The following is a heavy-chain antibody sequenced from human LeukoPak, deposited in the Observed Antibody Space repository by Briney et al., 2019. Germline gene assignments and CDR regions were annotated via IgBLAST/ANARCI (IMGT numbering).Heavy chain of an antibody. Sequence: ASVKVSCKASGYNFSGHYMHWVRQAPGQGLEWMRWIEPSNGDTKYAQNFQGRVTMTRDTSISTAYMELSSLRSDDTAVYYCASPPLSSAMYYAHWGQGTLVTVSS. CDR3: ASPPLSSAMYYAH. CDR2: IEPSNGDT. D-gene: IGHD1-26*01. V-gene: IGHV1-2*02. CDR1: GYNFSGHY. J-gene: IGHJ4*02.